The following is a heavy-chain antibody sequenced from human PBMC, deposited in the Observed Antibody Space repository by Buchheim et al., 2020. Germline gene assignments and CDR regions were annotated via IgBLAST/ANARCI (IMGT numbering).Heavy chain of an antibody. J-gene: IGHJ4*02. CDR3: TKEPLVNTGYYYPH. CDR2: ISYDGSVD. CDR1: GFIFSNFG. V-gene: IGHV3-30*18. D-gene: IGHD2/OR15-2a*01. Sequence: QVQLVESGGGVVQPGRSLRLSCAASGFIFSNFGMHWVRRAPGKGLGGVAVISYDGSVDYYAASVKGRFTISRDNSKNTMWVQMNSLRPEDTAVYYCTKEPLVNTGYYYPHWGQGTL.